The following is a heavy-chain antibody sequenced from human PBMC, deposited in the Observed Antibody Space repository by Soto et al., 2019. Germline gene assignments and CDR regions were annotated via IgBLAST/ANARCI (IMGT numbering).Heavy chain of an antibody. CDR1: GYTFTIYA. CDR3: AKDFGLGVPGPLGDSFDY. CDR2: INAGNGNT. D-gene: IGHD6-19*01. Sequence: ASVKVSCKASGYTFTIYAMHWVRQAPGQRLEWMGWINAGNGNTKYSQKFQGRFTISRDNSKNTLYLQMNSLRVEDTAVYYCAKDFGLGVPGPLGDSFDYWGQGTLVTVSS. J-gene: IGHJ4*02. V-gene: IGHV1-3*01.